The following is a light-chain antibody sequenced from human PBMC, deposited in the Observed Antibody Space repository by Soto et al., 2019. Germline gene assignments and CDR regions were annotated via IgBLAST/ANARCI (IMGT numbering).Light chain of an antibody. Sequence: EIVLTQSPGTLSLSPGEGATVSCRVSQSINSKSLIWYQRKFGQAPRLLIYNTSSRATGIPDRFSGSGSGTDFTLSINRLEPEDVAVYYCQHYGGSFIFGPGTKVDFK. CDR2: NTS. CDR3: QHYGGSFI. V-gene: IGKV3-20*01. J-gene: IGKJ3*01. CDR1: QSINSKS.